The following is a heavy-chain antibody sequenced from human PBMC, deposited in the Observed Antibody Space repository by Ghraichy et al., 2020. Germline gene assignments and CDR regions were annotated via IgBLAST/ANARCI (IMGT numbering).Heavy chain of an antibody. CDR3: ARSSSYYDCFEP. J-gene: IGHJ5*02. V-gene: IGHV1-46*01. Sequence: MGIINPNGGSTTYAQKFQGRVTMTRDTSTSTVYMELSRLRSEDTAVYYCARSSSYYDCFEPWGQGTLVTVSS. D-gene: IGHD3-3*01. CDR2: INPNGGST.